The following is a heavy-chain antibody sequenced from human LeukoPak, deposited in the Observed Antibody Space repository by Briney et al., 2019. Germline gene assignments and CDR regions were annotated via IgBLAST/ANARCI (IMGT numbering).Heavy chain of an antibody. CDR2: ISDTGGSP. D-gene: IGHD3-22*01. Sequence: GGSLRLSCAVSGITLSNYGMSGVRQAPGKGQGWVAGISDTGGSPNDAASGTGRFTISRDNPKNTLYLQMNSLRAEDTAVYFCAKRGVVIRVILVGFHKQAYYFDSWGQGALVTVSS. J-gene: IGHJ4*02. V-gene: IGHV3-23*01. CDR1: GITLSNYG. CDR3: AKRGVVIRVILVGFHKQAYYFDS.